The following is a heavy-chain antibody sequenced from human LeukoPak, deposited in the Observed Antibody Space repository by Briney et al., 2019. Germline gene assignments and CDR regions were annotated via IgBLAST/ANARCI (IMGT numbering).Heavy chain of an antibody. D-gene: IGHD3-3*01. Sequence: ASVKVSCKASGYTFTSYGISRVRQAPGQGLEWMGWISAYNGNTNHAQKLQGRVTMTTDTSTSTAYMELRRLKSGDTAVYYCARDFRVTTEYNWFDPWGQGTLVTVSS. V-gene: IGHV1-18*01. CDR1: GYTFTSYG. CDR3: ARDFRVTTEYNWFDP. CDR2: ISAYNGNT. J-gene: IGHJ5*02.